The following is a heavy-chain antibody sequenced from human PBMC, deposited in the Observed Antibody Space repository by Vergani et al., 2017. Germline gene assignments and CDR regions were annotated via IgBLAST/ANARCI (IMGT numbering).Heavy chain of an antibody. CDR3: ARDVLGATLSYFDY. J-gene: IGHJ4*02. Sequence: QVQLVQSGAEVKKPGASVKVSCKASGYTFTSYDISWVRQAPGQGLEWMGRIIPILGIANYAQKFQGRVTITADKSTSTAYMELSSLRSEDTAVYYCARDVLGATLSYFDYWGQGTLVTVSS. D-gene: IGHD1-26*01. CDR2: IIPILGIA. V-gene: IGHV1-69*09. CDR1: GYTFTSYD.